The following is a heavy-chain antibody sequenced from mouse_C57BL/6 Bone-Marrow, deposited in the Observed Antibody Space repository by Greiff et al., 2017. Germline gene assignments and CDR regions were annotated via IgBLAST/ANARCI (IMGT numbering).Heavy chain of an antibody. Sequence: QVQLQQPGAELVMPGASVKLSCKASGYTFTSYWMHWVKQRPGQGLEWIGEIDPSDSYTNYNQKFKGKSTLTVDKSSSTAYMQLSSLTSEDSAVYYCAVFITTVVAPCAMDYWGQGTSVTVSS. CDR2: IDPSDSYT. CDR3: AVFITTVVAPCAMDY. V-gene: IGHV1-69*01. D-gene: IGHD1-1*01. J-gene: IGHJ4*01. CDR1: GYTFTSYW.